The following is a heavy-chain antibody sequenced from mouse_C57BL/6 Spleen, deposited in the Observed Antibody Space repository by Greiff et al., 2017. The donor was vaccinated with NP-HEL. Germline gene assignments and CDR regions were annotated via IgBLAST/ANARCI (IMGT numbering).Heavy chain of an antibody. Sequence: EVMLVESGGGLVKPGGSLKLSCAASGFTFSSYAMSWVRQTPEKRLEWVATISDGGSYTYYPDNVKGRFTISRDNAKNNLYLQMSHLKSEDTAMYYCARDRGLRRGYAMDYWGQGTSVTVSS. CDR1: GFTFSSYA. J-gene: IGHJ4*01. V-gene: IGHV5-4*01. CDR3: ARDRGLRRGYAMDY. D-gene: IGHD2-4*01. CDR2: ISDGGSYT.